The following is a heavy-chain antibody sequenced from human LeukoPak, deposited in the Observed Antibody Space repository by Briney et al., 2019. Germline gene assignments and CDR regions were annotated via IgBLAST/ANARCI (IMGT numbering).Heavy chain of an antibody. CDR2: IIPIFGTA. D-gene: IGHD3-22*01. Sequence: GASVKVSCKASGGTFSSYAISWVRQAPGQGLEWMGGIIPIFGTANYAQKFQGRVTITTDESTSTAYMELSSLRSEDTAVYYCARDLRYYYDSSGYYYEVDYWGQGTLVTVSS. CDR3: ARDLRYYYDSSGYYYEVDY. V-gene: IGHV1-69*05. J-gene: IGHJ4*02. CDR1: GGTFSSYA.